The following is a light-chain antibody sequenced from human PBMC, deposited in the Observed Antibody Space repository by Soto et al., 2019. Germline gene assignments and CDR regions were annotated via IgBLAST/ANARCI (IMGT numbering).Light chain of an antibody. Sequence: SYELTQPPSVSVAPGKTARITCGGNNIGSKSVHWYQQKPGQAPVLVIYYDSDRPSGIPERFSGSNSGNTATLTISRVEARDEADYYCQVWDSSSDPHAVFGGGTQLTVL. CDR1: NIGSKS. J-gene: IGLJ7*01. V-gene: IGLV3-21*04. CDR2: YDS. CDR3: QVWDSSSDPHAV.